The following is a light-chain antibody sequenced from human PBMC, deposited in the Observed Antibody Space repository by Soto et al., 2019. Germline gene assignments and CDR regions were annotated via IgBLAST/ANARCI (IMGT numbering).Light chain of an antibody. V-gene: IGKV3-20*01. CDR3: QQYGSSRETWT. CDR1: QSVSSN. Sequence: EIVMTQSPATLSVSPGERATFSCRASQSVSSNLAWYQQKPGQAPRLLIYGASSRATGIPDRFSGSGSGTDFTLTISRLEPEDFAVYYCQQYGSSRETWTFGQGTKVDIK. J-gene: IGKJ1*01. CDR2: GAS.